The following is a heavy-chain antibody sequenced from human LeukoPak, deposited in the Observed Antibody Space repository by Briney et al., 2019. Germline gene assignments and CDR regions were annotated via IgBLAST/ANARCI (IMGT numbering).Heavy chain of an antibody. D-gene: IGHD2-21*02. CDR3: AGGAYCGGDCYSDYYGMDV. V-gene: IGHV1-69*13. Sequence: SVKVSCKASGGTFSSYAISWVRQAPGQGLEWMGGIIPIFGTANYAQQFQGRVTITADESTSTAYMELSSLRSEDTAGYYCAGGAYCGGDCYSDYYGMDVWGQGTTVTVSS. CDR2: IIPIFGTA. CDR1: GGTFSSYA. J-gene: IGHJ6*02.